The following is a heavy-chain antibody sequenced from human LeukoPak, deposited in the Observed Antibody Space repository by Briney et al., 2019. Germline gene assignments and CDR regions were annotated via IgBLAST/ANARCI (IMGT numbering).Heavy chain of an antibody. CDR1: GFTFSSYA. CDR2: ISSNGGST. D-gene: IGHD3-10*01. CDR3: ARAQYYYGSGNQVDYFDF. Sequence: GGSLKLSCAASGFTFSSYAMHRVRQAPGKGLEYVSAISSNGGSTYYANSVKGRFTISRDNSKDTLYLQMGSLRAEDMAVYYCARAQYYYGSGNQVDYFDFWGQGTLVTVPS. J-gene: IGHJ4*02. V-gene: IGHV3-64*01.